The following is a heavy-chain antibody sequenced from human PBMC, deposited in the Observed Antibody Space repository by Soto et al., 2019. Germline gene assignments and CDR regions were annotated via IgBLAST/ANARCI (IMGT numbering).Heavy chain of an antibody. CDR2: INHSGST. D-gene: IGHD2-2*01. Sequence: QMQLQQWGAGLLKPSETLSLTCAVYGGSFSGYYWSWIRQPPGKGLEWIGEINHSGSTNYNPSLKSRVTISVDTSKNQFSLKLSSVTAADTAVYYCARGVLSSCYDYWGQGTLVTVSS. V-gene: IGHV4-34*01. J-gene: IGHJ4*02. CDR1: GGSFSGYY. CDR3: ARGVLSSCYDY.